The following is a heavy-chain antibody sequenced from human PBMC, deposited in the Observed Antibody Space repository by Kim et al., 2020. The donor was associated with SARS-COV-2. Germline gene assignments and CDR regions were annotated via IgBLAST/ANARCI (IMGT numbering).Heavy chain of an antibody. D-gene: IGHD3-10*01. CDR3: ARVGSGSSPLDY. J-gene: IGHJ4*02. CDR2: INPSGGST. CDR1: GYTFTTYY. V-gene: IGHV1-46*01. Sequence: ASVKVSCKASGYTFTTYYIHWIRQAPVQGLEWMGIINPSGGSTTYAQKFQGRVTMTRDTSTSTVYLELGSLTSEDTAVFYCARVGSGSSPLDYWGQGTLVTVSS.